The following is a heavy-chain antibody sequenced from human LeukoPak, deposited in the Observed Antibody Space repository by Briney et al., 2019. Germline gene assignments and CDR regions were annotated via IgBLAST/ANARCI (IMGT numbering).Heavy chain of an antibody. CDR2: INHSGST. CDR3: AREAAMDDFWSGPDY. D-gene: IGHD3-3*01. CDR1: GGSFSGYY. V-gene: IGHV4-34*09. Sequence: SETLSLTCAVYGGSFSGYYWNWIRQPPGKGLEWIGEINHSGSTNYNPSLKSRVTISVDTSKNQFSLKLSSVTAADTAVYYCAREAAMDDFWSGPDYWGQGTLVTVSS. J-gene: IGHJ4*02.